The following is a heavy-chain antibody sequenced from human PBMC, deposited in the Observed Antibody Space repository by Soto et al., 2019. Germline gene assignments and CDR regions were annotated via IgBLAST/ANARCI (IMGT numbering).Heavy chain of an antibody. CDR2: IMPIFRTA. CDR1: GGTFSSSA. J-gene: IGHJ6*02. V-gene: IGHV1-69*12. Sequence: QVQLVQSGAEVKKPGSSVKVSCKASGGTFSSSAFSWVRQAPGQGLEWMGGIMPIFRTADYAQKFQGRVTITADESSTAYRELSSLRSEDTGVYYCAGDKDRQQLGENYYYIMDVWGQGTTVAVSS. D-gene: IGHD1-1*01. CDR3: AGDKDRQQLGENYYYIMDV.